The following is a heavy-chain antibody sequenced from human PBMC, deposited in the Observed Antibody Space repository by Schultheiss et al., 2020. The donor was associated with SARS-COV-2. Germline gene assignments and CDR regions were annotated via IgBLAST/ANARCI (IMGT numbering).Heavy chain of an antibody. CDR2: TYSGGST. J-gene: IGHJ4*02. V-gene: IGHV3-53*01. CDR3: ARVSRDGYNYVRYFDY. D-gene: IGHD5-24*01. CDR1: GFTVSSNY. Sequence: GGSLRLSCAASGFTVSSNYMSWVRQTPGKGLEWVSGLTYSGGSTSYADSVKGRFTISRDNSKNTLYLQMNSLRAEDTAVYSCARVSRDGYNYVRYFDYWGQGTLVTVSS.